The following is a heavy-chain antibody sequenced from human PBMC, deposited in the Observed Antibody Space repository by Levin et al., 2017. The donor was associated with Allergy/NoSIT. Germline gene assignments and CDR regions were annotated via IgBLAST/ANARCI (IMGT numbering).Heavy chain of an antibody. CDR2: IWRGGNT. CDR3: VGDIDGAGAFDL. J-gene: IGHJ3*01. V-gene: IGHV3-53*01. CDR1: GITVSTTY. Sequence: GGSLRLSCAVSGITVSTTYINWVRQASGKGLEWVSIIWRGGNTYYADYVKGRLTMTRDSSKNVVYLQMNSLRAEDTAVYYCVGDIDGAGAFDLWGQGTKVTVSS. D-gene: IGHD4-17*01.